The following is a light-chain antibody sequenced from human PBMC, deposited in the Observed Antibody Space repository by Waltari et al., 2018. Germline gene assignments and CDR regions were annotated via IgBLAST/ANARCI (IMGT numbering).Light chain of an antibody. J-gene: IGKJ2*01. V-gene: IGKV2-30*01. CDR2: KVS. Sequence: DAVMTQSPLSLPVTLGQPASISCRSSQSLVFSYGNIYLNWFQQRAGQSPRHLIYKVSNRDSGVPDRFSGSGSGTDFTLKISRVEAEDVGGVYYCMQATHWPYTFGQGTKLEIK. CDR3: MQATHWPYT. CDR1: QSLVFSYGNIY.